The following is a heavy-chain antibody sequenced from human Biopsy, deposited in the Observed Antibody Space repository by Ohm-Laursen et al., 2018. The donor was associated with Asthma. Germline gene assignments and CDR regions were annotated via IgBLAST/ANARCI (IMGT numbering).Heavy chain of an antibody. J-gene: IGHJ6*02. Sequence: SDTLSLTCVVSGDSINSGGYSWSWVRQPPGKGLEWSGYLFYIGSTYYNPSLKSRVTISVYRSKRQFSLKVNSVTAADTAVYYCARMITMIQVANYCSYAMDVWGQGTTVTVSS. CDR2: LFYIGST. CDR3: ARMITMIQVANYCSYAMDV. V-gene: IGHV4-30-2*01. D-gene: IGHD3-22*01. CDR1: GDSINSGGYS.